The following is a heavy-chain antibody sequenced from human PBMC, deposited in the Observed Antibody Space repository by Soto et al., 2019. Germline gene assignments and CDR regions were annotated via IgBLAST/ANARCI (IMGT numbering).Heavy chain of an antibody. CDR2: INHSGST. CDR1: GGSFTGSY. D-gene: IGHD2-8*02. J-gene: IGHJ4*02. V-gene: IGHV4-34*02. CDR3: ARSYTGSKLDY. Sequence: QVQLQQTGAGLLKPSETLSLTCVVSGGSFTGSYWSWIRQPPGKGLEWLGEINHSGSTNYKSSLRSRLTISADPSKTQFSLKLSSVTAADTAVYYCARSYTGSKLDYWGQGTPVTVSS.